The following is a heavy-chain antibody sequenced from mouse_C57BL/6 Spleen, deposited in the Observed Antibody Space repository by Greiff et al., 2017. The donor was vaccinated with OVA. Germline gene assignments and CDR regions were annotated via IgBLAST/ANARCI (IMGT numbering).Heavy chain of an antibody. D-gene: IGHD2-2*01. J-gene: IGHJ4*01. Sequence: VQLQQSGAELVKPGASVKISCKASGYAFSSYWMNWVKQRPGKGLEWIGQIYPGDGDTNYNGKFKGKATLTADKSSSTAYMQLSSLTSEDSAVYFGARGGYDGLFYAMDYWGQGTSVTVSS. CDR1: GYAFSSYW. CDR3: ARGGYDGLFYAMDY. V-gene: IGHV1-80*01. CDR2: IYPGDGDT.